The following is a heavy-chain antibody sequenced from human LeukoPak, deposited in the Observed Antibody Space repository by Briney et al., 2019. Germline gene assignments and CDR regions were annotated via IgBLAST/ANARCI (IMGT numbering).Heavy chain of an antibody. J-gene: IGHJ4*02. CDR3: ARDKQVVVGATTAYDY. V-gene: IGHV3-48*01. CDR1: GFTFSSYE. D-gene: IGHD1-26*01. Sequence: GGSLRLSCAASGFTFSSYEINWVRQAPGRGLEWVSYISSSSSTIYYADSVKGRFTISRDNAENSLYLQMNSLRAEDTAVYYCARDKQVVVGATTAYDYWGQGTLVTVSS. CDR2: ISSSSSTI.